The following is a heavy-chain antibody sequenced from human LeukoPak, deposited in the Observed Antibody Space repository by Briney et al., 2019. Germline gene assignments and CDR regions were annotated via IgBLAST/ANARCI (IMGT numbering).Heavy chain of an antibody. CDR1: GFTVSSNY. Sequence: GGSLTLSCAVSGFTVSSNYMNCVRHAPGRWLEWVSFIYGGGNTYYANSVKGRFTISRDNSKNTLYLQMNSLKAENTAVYYCAREHVSGPFHCWGQGTPVTASS. J-gene: IGHJ4*02. V-gene: IGHV3-53*01. CDR2: IYGGGNT. D-gene: IGHD5/OR15-5a*01. CDR3: AREHVSGPFHC.